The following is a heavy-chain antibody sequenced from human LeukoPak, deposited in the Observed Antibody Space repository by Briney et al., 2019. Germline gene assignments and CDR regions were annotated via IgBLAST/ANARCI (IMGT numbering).Heavy chain of an antibody. V-gene: IGHV3-66*01. CDR3: AGSLAYCGGDCRLGDY. Sequence: GGSLRLSCAASGFTFSSYWMSWVRQAPAKGLEWVSVIYSVGSTYYADSVRGRFTISRDNSKNTLYLQMNSLTVEDTAVYYCAGSLAYCGGDCRLGDYWGQGTLVTVSS. D-gene: IGHD2-21*02. CDR2: IYSVGST. J-gene: IGHJ4*02. CDR1: GFTFSSYW.